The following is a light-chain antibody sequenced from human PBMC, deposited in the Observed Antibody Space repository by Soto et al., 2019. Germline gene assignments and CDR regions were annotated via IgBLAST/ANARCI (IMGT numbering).Light chain of an antibody. CDR2: AAS. V-gene: IGKV1-39*01. CDR3: QQSHSTLYT. CDR1: QSIDTY. J-gene: IGKJ2*01. Sequence: DIQMTQSPSSLSASFGDRVTLTCRASQSIDTYLNWYQQKPGTAPKLLMYAASTLHSGVPSRFSSSGSGTDFTLTISRLQREDFATYFCQQSHSTLYTFSKGTKLEI.